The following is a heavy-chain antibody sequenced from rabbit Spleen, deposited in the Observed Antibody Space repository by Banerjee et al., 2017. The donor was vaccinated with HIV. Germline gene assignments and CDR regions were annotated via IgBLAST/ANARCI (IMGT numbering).Heavy chain of an antibody. CDR1: GFSFGDRDV. J-gene: IGHJ4*01. D-gene: IGHD4-1*01. Sequence: QEQLVESGGGLVQPTGSLTLTCKASGFSFGDRDVMCWVRQAPGKGLEWIGYIDPVFGITYYANRVNGRFSISRENAQNTLFLQLNSLTAADTATYFCVREVAAKFNLWGPGTLVTVS. CDR2: IDPVFGIT. V-gene: IGHV1S47*01. CDR3: VREVAAKFNL.